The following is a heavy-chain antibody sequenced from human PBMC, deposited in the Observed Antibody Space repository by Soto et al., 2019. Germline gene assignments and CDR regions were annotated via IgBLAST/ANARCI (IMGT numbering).Heavy chain of an antibody. V-gene: IGHV3-15*01. Sequence: PGGSLRLSCVVPGLNFNAAWMSWVRQAPGKGLEGVGRIISRRRGGPADYAAPVKDRFVISRDDLRKTLFLQLNSLKTEDAGVYYCAYTCFHTLCFDPWGQGSLVTVSS. CDR2: IISRRRGGPA. J-gene: IGHJ5*02. CDR3: AYTCFHTLCFDP. CDR1: GLNFNAAW.